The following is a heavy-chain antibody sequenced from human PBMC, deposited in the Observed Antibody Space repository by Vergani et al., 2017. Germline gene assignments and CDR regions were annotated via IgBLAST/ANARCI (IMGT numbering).Heavy chain of an antibody. Sequence: QVQLVESGGNVVQPGGSLRLSCAASGFRIRNFGVHWVRQAPGKGLEWVAFIPYDESYTSYADSVKGRFTISRDTSKNTLFLQMNSLREDDAAVYYCAKVWAAWGFDYWGQGTLVTVSS. CDR1: GFRIRNFG. D-gene: IGHD3-16*01. J-gene: IGHJ4*02. CDR2: IPYDESYT. V-gene: IGHV3-30*02. CDR3: AKVWAAWGFDY.